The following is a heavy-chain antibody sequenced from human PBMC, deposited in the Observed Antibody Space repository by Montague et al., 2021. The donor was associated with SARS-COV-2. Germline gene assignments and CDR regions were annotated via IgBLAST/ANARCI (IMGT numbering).Heavy chain of an antibody. CDR1: GGSTSNYY. V-gene: IGHV4-59*01. CDR3: ARAQNICFIANCVNYFDL. D-gene: IGHD2-15*01. J-gene: IGHJ4*02. CDR2: IFYTWSK. Sequence: SETLSLTCSVSGGSTSNYYWTWTRQPPGKGLQWIGYIFYTWSKKFNPSLKTRVSMSLDASKNHFSLRLSAVTAADTARYYCARAQNICFIANCVNYFDLWGQGALVTVSS.